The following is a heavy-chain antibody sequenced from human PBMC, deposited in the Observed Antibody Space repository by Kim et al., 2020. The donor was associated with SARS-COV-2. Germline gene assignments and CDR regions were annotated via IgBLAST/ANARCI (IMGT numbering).Heavy chain of an antibody. Sequence: SETLSLTCTVSGGSISSSSYYWGWIRQPPGKGLEWIGSIYYSGSTYYNPSLKSRVTISVDTSKNQFSLKLSSVTAADTAVYYCARQVVLRYFDWSTDYYGMDVWGQETTVTVSS. V-gene: IGHV4-39*01. J-gene: IGHJ6*02. CDR2: IYYSGST. CDR3: ARQVVLRYFDWSTDYYGMDV. CDR1: GGSISSSSYY. D-gene: IGHD3-9*01.